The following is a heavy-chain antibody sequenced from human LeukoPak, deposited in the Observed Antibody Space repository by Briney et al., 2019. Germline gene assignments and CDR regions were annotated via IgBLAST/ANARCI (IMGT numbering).Heavy chain of an antibody. CDR1: DGSISNYY. V-gene: IGHV4-59*01. CDR3: ARGRDNDYSDY. J-gene: IGHJ4*02. D-gene: IGHD5-24*01. CDR2: IHDSGRT. Sequence: PSETLSLTCTVSDGSISNYYWSWIRQPPGKGLEWIGYIHDSGRTNYNPSLRSRVTMSIDTSKKQFSLKLRSVTAADTAMYYCARGRDNDYSDYWGQGTLVTVSS.